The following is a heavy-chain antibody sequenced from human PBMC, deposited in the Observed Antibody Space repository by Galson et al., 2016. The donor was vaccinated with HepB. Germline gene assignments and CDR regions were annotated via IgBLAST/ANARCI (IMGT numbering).Heavy chain of an antibody. D-gene: IGHD3/OR15-3a*01. CDR1: GFTFSTYP. Sequence: SLRLSCAASGFTFSTYPMGWVRQAPGKGPEWVSGINAGGNNRYYSDSVKGRFAISRDNSKNMLYLQLDNLRGEDTAVYYCVKYVGLDGFDYWGQGTLVIVSS. V-gene: IGHV3-23*01. CDR3: VKYVGLDGFDY. CDR2: INAGGNNR. J-gene: IGHJ4*02.